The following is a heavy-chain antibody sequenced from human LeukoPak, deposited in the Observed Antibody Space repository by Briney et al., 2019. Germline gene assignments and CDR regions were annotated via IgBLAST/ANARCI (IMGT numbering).Heavy chain of an antibody. D-gene: IGHD3-9*01. CDR1: GFTFDDYG. V-gene: IGHV3-20*04. Sequence: GGSLRLSCAASGFTFDDYGMSWVRQAPGKGLEWVSGINWNGGSTGYADSVKGRFTISRDNAKNSLYLQMNSLRAEDTALYYCARDGLRYFDWLLYCFEDWGQGTVVTVFS. J-gene: IGHJ4*02. CDR3: ARDGLRYFDWLLYCFED. CDR2: INWNGGST.